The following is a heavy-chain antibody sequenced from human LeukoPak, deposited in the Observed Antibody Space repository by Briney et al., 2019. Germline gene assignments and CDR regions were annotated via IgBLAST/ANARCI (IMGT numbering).Heavy chain of an antibody. D-gene: IGHD3-3*01. Sequence: GESLRISCKGSGYTFSSYWIGWVRQMPGKGLEWMGIIYPGDSDTRYSPSLQGQVTISVDTSIGTASLQWSSLKASDTAIYYCARQNDFRLDYWGQGTLVTVSS. CDR3: ARQNDFRLDY. J-gene: IGHJ4*02. CDR2: IYPGDSDT. CDR1: GYTFSSYW. V-gene: IGHV5-51*01.